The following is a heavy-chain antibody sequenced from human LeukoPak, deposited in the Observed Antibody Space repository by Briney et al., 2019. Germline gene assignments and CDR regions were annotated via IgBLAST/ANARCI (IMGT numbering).Heavy chain of an antibody. J-gene: IGHJ4*02. CDR2: MNPNSGNT. Sequence: GASVKVSCKASGYTFTSYDINWVRQATGQGLEWMGWMNPNSGNTGYAQKFQGRVTITRNTSISTAYMELSSLRSEDTAVYYCARAQLPHYDLLTASVDSWGQGTLVTVSS. CDR3: ARAQLPHYDLLTASVDS. CDR1: GYTFTSYD. V-gene: IGHV1-8*03. D-gene: IGHD3-9*01.